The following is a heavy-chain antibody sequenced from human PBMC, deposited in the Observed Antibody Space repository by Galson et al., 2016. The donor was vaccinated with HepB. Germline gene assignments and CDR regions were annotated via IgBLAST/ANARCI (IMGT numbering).Heavy chain of an antibody. CDR1: GFTFSSFW. Sequence: SLRLSCAVSGFTFSSFWMSWVRQAPGKGLGWVANIKQDGSEKYYMDSMKGRFTISRDNPKNSLYLQMNSLRAEDTAVYYCAKIAGYCPDGVCHWYFDLWGRGTLVTVSS. V-gene: IGHV3-7*02. D-gene: IGHD2-8*01. J-gene: IGHJ2*01. CDR3: AKIAGYCPDGVCHWYFDL. CDR2: IKQDGSEK.